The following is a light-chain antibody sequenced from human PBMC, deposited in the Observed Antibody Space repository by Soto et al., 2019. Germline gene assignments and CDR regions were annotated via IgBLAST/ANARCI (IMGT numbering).Light chain of an antibody. CDR3: QPYNKWPLFT. J-gene: IGKJ3*01. CDR2: GAS. CDR1: QSIGSN. V-gene: IGKV3-15*01. Sequence: ETVLTQSPATFSASPGERATLSCRASQSIGSNLAWYQQRPCQPPRLLIYGASTRATGVPARFSGSGSGTEFTLTINSLQSEDFALYYCQPYNKWPLFTFGPWNKVDLK.